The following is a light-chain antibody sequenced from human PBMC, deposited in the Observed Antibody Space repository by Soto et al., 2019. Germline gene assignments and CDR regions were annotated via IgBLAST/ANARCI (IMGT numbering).Light chain of an antibody. J-gene: IGKJ1*01. Sequence: EIVMTQSPATLSASPGERATLSCRASESVSSNLAWYQQKPGQAPRLLIHGASTRATGTPTRFSGSGSGTVFTLTISSLQSDDVAVYYCREYVNCPACTFGQGTKVEIK. CDR3: REYVNCPACT. CDR2: GAS. CDR1: ESVSSN. V-gene: IGKV3-15*01.